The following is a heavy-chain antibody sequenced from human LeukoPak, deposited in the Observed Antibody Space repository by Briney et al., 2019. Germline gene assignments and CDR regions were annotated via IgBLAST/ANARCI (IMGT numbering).Heavy chain of an antibody. Sequence: GGSLRLSCAASGFTFSSYSMNWVRQAPGKGLEWVSSISSSSSYIYYADSVKGRFTISRDNAKNSLYLQTNSLRAEDTAVYYCAREYYVSGSHHPWGQGTLVTVSS. J-gene: IGHJ5*02. CDR2: ISSSSSYI. CDR1: GFTFSSYS. V-gene: IGHV3-21*01. D-gene: IGHD3-10*01. CDR3: AREYYVSGSHHP.